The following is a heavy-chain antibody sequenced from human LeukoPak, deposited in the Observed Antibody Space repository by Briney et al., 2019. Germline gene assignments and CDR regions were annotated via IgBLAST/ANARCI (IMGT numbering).Heavy chain of an antibody. CDR1: GYTFTSYG. D-gene: IGHD1-26*01. CDR2: INPNSGGT. Sequence: VASVKVSCKASGYTFTSYGISWVRQAPGQGLEWMGWINPNSGGTNYAQKFQGRVTMTRDTSISTAYMELSRLRSDDTAVYYCARGARRGSYSTLTNWFDPWGQGTLVTVSS. V-gene: IGHV1-2*02. J-gene: IGHJ5*02. CDR3: ARGARRGSYSTLTNWFDP.